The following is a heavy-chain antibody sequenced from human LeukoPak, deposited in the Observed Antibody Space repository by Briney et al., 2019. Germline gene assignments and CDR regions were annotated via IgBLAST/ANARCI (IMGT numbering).Heavy chain of an antibody. V-gene: IGHV4-4*07. D-gene: IGHD4-23*01. CDR2: FYYSGTT. CDR1: GGSISSYY. Sequence: SETLSLTCTVSGGSISSYYWSWIRQPAGKGLEWIGRFYYSGTTTYNPSLKSQVTMSVDTSKNQFSLNLSSVTAADTAVYYCARGRGNSPFDYWGQGTLVTVSS. CDR3: ARGRGNSPFDY. J-gene: IGHJ4*02.